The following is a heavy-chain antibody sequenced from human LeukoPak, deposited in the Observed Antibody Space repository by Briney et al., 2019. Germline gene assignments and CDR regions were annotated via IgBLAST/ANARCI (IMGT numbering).Heavy chain of an antibody. Sequence: GSSVKVSCKASGGTFSSYAISWVRQAPGQGLEWMGGIFPIFGTANYAQKFQGRVTITADESTSTPYMELSSLRSEDTAVYYCASFSYYDFWSGYSWFDPWGQGTLVTVSS. CDR2: IFPIFGTA. J-gene: IGHJ5*02. CDR3: ASFSYYDFWSGYSWFDP. CDR1: GGTFSSYA. V-gene: IGHV1-69*01. D-gene: IGHD3-3*01.